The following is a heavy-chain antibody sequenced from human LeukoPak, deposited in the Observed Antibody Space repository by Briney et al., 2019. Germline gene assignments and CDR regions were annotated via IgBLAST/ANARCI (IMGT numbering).Heavy chain of an antibody. CDR3: ARHFAYSSSSYFDY. J-gene: IGHJ4*02. V-gene: IGHV4-59*08. CDR2: VYYTGST. D-gene: IGHD6-6*01. Sequence: SETLSLTCSVSGGSVSNYYWSWIRQPPGKGLEWIGYVYYTGSTNYNPSLKSRVTMFEDKSKNQLSLRLYSVTVADTAVYYCARHFAYSSSSYFDYWGQGSLVTVSS. CDR1: GGSVSNYY.